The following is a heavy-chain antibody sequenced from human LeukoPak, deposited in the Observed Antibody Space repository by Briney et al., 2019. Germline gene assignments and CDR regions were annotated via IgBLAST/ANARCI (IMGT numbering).Heavy chain of an antibody. CDR1: GGSISSSNW. Sequence: SGTLSLTCAVSGGSISSSNWWSWVRPPPGKGLEWIGEIYHSGSTNYNPSLKSRVIISVDKSKNQFSLKLSSVTAADTAVYYCARVGGAAGTSYFDYWGQGTLVTVSS. CDR2: IYHSGST. J-gene: IGHJ4*02. V-gene: IGHV4-4*02. D-gene: IGHD6-13*01. CDR3: ARVGGAAGTSYFDY.